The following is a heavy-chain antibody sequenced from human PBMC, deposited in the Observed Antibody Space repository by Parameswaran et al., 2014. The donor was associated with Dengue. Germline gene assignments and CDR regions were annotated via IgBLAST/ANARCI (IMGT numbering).Heavy chain of an antibody. D-gene: IGHD5-18*01. CDR1: GYTFTSYG. J-gene: IGHJ6*02. Sequence: PGASVKVSCKASGYTFTSYGISWVRQAPGQGLEWMGWISAYNGNTNYAQKLQGRVTMTTDTSTSTAYMELRSLRSDDTAVYYCARSPPRFNTAMVTLVYYYYGMDVWGQGTTVTVSS. CDR3: ARSPPRFNTAMVTLVYYYYGMDV. CDR2: ISAYNGNT. V-gene: IGHV1-18*01.